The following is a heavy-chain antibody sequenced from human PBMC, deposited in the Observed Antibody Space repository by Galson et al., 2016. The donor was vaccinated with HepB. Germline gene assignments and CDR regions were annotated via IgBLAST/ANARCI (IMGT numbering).Heavy chain of an antibody. J-gene: IGHJ5*01. Sequence: ETLSLTCTLSGGSISDGYWSWIRQPPGQTLQWIGHIGYSGTTDYNPSLKSRVTISVNTSKHQFPLKLNSVPPADTAVYYCAKDGPDYNSRLDPWGQGILVTVSS. CDR1: GGSISDGY. V-gene: IGHV4-59*01. CDR3: AKDGPDYNSRLDP. D-gene: IGHD4-11*01. CDR2: IGYSGTT.